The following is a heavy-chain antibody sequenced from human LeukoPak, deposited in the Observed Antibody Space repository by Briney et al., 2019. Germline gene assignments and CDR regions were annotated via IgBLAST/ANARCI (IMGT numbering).Heavy chain of an antibody. V-gene: IGHV4-39*01. CDR2: ISYSGST. Sequence: PSETLSLTCTVSGGSISSRSYYWGWIRQPPGRGLEWIGSISYSGSTYYNPSLKSRVPISVATSKYQFSLTLSSVTAADTAVYNCARLDYDSSGLIDYWGQGTLVTVSS. J-gene: IGHJ4*02. D-gene: IGHD3-22*01. CDR3: ARLDYDSSGLIDY. CDR1: GGSISSRSYY.